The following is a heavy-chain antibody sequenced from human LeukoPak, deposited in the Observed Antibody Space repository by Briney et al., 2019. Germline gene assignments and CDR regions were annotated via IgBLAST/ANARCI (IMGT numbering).Heavy chain of an antibody. Sequence: GGSLRLSCAASGFTVSRYYMSWVRQAPGKGLQWVSVIYSDGSTYHADSVKGRFTISRDNSKNTLYLQMNSLRAEDTAVYYCARAAYGSNGYTAEVADYWGQGTLVTVSS. V-gene: IGHV3-53*01. J-gene: IGHJ4*02. CDR3: ARAAYGSNGYTAEVADY. CDR1: GFTVSRYY. CDR2: IYSDGST. D-gene: IGHD3-22*01.